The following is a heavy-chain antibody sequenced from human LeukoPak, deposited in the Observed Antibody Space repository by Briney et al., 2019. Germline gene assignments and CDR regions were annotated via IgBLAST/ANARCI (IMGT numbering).Heavy chain of an antibody. CDR1: GGSISSGGYY. CDR2: IYYSGST. V-gene: IGHV4-31*03. CDR3: AREAGSSGWFDY. Sequence: SETLSLTCTVSGGSISSGGYYWSWIRQHPGKGLEWIGYIYYSGSTYYNPSLKSRVTISIDTSGIQFSLKLSSVTAADTAVYYCAREAGSSGWFDYWGQGTLVTVSS. D-gene: IGHD1-26*01. J-gene: IGHJ4*02.